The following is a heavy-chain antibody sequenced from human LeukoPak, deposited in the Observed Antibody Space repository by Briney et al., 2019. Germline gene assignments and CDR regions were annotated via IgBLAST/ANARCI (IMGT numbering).Heavy chain of an antibody. V-gene: IGHV3-30*18. J-gene: IGHJ3*01. Sequence: RGSPRLSCAASGFAFSRYGMHWVRQAPGKGLEGVALISHDGTNKNHADSVKGRFTISRDNSKSTVYLQMNSLTPEDTAVYHCAKEFHRVHDAFDAWGHGTMVTVSS. D-gene: IGHD3-10*01. CDR3: AKEFHRVHDAFDA. CDR2: ISHDGTNK. CDR1: GFAFSRYG.